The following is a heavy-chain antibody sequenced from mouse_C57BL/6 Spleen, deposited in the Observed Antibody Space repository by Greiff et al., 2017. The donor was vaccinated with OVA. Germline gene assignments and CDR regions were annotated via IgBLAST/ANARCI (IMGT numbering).Heavy chain of an antibody. CDR1: GFTFSDYY. Sequence: EVKLVESGGGLVQPGGSLKLSCAASGFTFSDYYMYWVRQTPETRLEWVAYISNGGCSSYYPDTVKGRFTISRDNAKNTLDLQMSRLKAEDTAMYYCARGGLSYWYFDVWGTGTTVTVSS. V-gene: IGHV5-12*01. CDR2: ISNGGCSS. CDR3: ARGGLSYWYFDV. D-gene: IGHD3-3*01. J-gene: IGHJ1*03.